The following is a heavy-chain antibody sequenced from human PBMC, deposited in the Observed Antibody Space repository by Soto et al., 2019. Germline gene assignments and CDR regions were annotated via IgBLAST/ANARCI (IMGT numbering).Heavy chain of an antibody. CDR1: GFTFSSYT. V-gene: IGHV3-48*01. CDR2: ISSSSGTI. J-gene: IGHJ3*02. Sequence: PGGSLRLSCAASGFTFSSYTMDWVRQAPGKGLEWVSYISSSSGTIYYADSVKGRFTISRDNAKNSLYLQMNSLRAEDTAVYYCARVTGWYDAFDIWGQGTMVTVSS. D-gene: IGHD6-19*01. CDR3: ARVTGWYDAFDI.